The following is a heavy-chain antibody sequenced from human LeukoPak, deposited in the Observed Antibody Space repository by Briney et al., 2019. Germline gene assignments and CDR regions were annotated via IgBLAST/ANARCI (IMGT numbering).Heavy chain of an antibody. V-gene: IGHV4-61*02. CDR2: IYTSGST. CDR3: ARAPGGTVTTDY. CDR1: GGSISSGSYY. D-gene: IGHD4-17*01. Sequence: PSEALSLTCTVSGGSISSGSYYWSWIRQPAGKGLEWIGRIYTSGSTNYNPSLKSRVTISYTSKNQFSLKLSSVTAADTAVYYCARAPGGTVTTDYWGQGTLVTVSS. J-gene: IGHJ4*02.